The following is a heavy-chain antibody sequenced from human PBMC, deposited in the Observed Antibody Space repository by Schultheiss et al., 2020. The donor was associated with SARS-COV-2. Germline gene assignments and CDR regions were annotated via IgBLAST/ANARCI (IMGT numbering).Heavy chain of an antibody. CDR3: ARHGRDGYNFDY. CDR2: ISYSGST. CDR1: GGSISSGGYY. V-gene: IGHV4-31*03. D-gene: IGHD5-24*01. Sequence: SETLSLTCSVSGGSISSGGYYWSWIRQHPGKGLEWVGYISYSGSTYYNPSLKRRVTMSLDTSKNQFSLKLRSVTAADTAVYYCARHGRDGYNFDYWGQGTLVTVSS. J-gene: IGHJ4*02.